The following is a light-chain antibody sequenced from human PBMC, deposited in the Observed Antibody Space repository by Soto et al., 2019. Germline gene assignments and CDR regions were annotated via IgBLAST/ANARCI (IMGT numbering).Light chain of an antibody. CDR2: AAS. J-gene: IGKJ1*01. V-gene: IGKV1-39*01. CDR1: QSISSN. CDR3: QQSYSTPRT. Sequence: DIQLTQSPSSLSASVGDRFTITCRASQSISSNLNWYQQKPGKAPNLLIYAASSLHTGVPSRFSGSGSGTDFTLTISSLQPEDFATYYCQQSYSTPRTFGQGTKVDIK.